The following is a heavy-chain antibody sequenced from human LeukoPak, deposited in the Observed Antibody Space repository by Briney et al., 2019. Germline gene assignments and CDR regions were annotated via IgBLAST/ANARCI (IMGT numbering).Heavy chain of an antibody. J-gene: IGHJ4*02. Sequence: GGSLRLSCAASGFTFSSYAMSWVRQAPRQGLGWGSAISGSGGSTYYADSVEVRFTISRDNSKNTLYLQMNSLRAEDTAVYYCAKTSRVAARGYFDYWGQGTLVTVSS. V-gene: IGHV3-23*01. CDR1: GFTFSSYA. CDR2: ISGSGGST. CDR3: AKTSRVAARGYFDY. D-gene: IGHD6-6*01.